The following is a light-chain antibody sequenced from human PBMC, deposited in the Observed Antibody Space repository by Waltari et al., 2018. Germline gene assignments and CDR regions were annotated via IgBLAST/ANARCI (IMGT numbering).Light chain of an antibody. J-gene: IGLJ2*01. Sequence: QSALTQPASVSGSPGQSITISCTGTSSDVGGYNYVSWYHQHPGKAPKLLIYDVDYRPSGVSNRFSGSKTVNTASLTISGLQAVDEAVYYCASFTGNVVFGGGTKLTVL. CDR2: DVD. CDR3: ASFTGNVV. CDR1: SSDVGGYNY. V-gene: IGLV2-14*03.